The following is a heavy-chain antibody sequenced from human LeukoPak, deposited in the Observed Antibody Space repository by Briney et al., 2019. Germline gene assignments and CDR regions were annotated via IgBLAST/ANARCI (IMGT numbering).Heavy chain of an antibody. CDR3: ARDRGDTTMAHPFDY. J-gene: IGHJ4*02. CDR2: IYYSGST. D-gene: IGHD5-18*01. V-gene: IGHV4-59*01. Sequence: SVTLSLTCPVSGGSISSYYWSWIRHPPGKGLEWIGYIYYSGSTNYNPSLKSRVTISVDTSKNQFSLKLISVTAADTAVYYCARDRGDTTMAHPFDYWGQGTLVTVSS. CDR1: GGSISSYY.